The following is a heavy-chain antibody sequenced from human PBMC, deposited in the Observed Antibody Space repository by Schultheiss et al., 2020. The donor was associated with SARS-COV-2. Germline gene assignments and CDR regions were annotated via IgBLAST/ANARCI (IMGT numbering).Heavy chain of an antibody. J-gene: IGHJ6*02. CDR1: GFTFSSYA. Sequence: GGSLRLSCAASGFTFSSYAMHWVRQAPGKGLEWVAVISYDGSNKYYADSVKGRFTISRDNSKNTLYLQMNSLRAEDTAVYYCARSLGSNYYYYYGMDVWGQGTTVTRLL. D-gene: IGHD4-11*01. CDR2: ISYDGSNK. V-gene: IGHV3-30-3*01. CDR3: ARSLGSNYYYYYGMDV.